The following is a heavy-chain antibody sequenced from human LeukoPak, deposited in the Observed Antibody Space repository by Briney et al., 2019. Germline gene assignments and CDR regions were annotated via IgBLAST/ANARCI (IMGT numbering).Heavy chain of an antibody. CDR1: GYTFTDYY. Sequence: ASVKVSCKASGYTFTDYYIHWVRQAPGQGLEWMGIINPSGGSTSYAQKFQGRVTMTRDTSTSTVYMELSSLRSEDTAVYYCARDLPKYSSGWYEKNDAFDIWGQGTMVTVSS. CDR3: ARDLPKYSSGWYEKNDAFDI. J-gene: IGHJ3*02. D-gene: IGHD6-19*01. V-gene: IGHV1-46*01. CDR2: INPSGGST.